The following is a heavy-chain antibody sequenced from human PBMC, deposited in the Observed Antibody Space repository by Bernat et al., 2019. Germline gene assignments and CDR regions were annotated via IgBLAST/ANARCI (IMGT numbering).Heavy chain of an antibody. CDR1: AGSLSSGTSF. D-gene: IGHD3-22*01. Sequence: AWGGGGGQRSAPLSLPGTVSAGSLSSGTSFWGWSGERRGQGLGWVGGVYSSGSPCYNPSLKRRVTISVDTSKNQFSLKLSSVTAADTAVYYCATAWSATYYYGSSDYCGCDAFDCWGQGTMVTVSS. V-gene: IGHV4-39*01. CDR3: ATAWSATYYYGSSDYCGCDAFDC. J-gene: IGHJ4*02. CDR2: VYSSGSP.